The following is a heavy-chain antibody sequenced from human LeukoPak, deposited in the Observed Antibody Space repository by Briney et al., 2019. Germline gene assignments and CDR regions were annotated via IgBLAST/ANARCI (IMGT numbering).Heavy chain of an antibody. V-gene: IGHV4-4*07. J-gene: IGHJ4*02. CDR2: IYTSGST. D-gene: IGHD3-9*01. Sequence: PETLSLTCTVSGGSISSYYWSWIRQPAGKVLEWIGRIYTSGSTNYNPSLKSRVTMSVDTSKNQFSLKLSSVTAADTAVYYCARAPGGYYDILTGYHLFDYWGQGTLVTVSS. CDR1: GGSISSYY. CDR3: ARAPGGYYDILTGYHLFDY.